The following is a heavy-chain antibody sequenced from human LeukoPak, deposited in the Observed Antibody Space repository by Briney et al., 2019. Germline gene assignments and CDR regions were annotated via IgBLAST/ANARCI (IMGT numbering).Heavy chain of an antibody. CDR3: ARVGLRYLEWLQNYFDY. CDR1: GYIFTGYY. CDR2: INVNSGGT. Sequence: ASVKVSCKASGYIFTGYYMHWVRQAPGQGLEWMGWINVNSGGTNYAQKFQGRVTMTRDTSISTVYMELSRLRSDDTAVYYCARVGLRYLEWLQNYFDYWGQGTLVTVSS. J-gene: IGHJ4*02. V-gene: IGHV1-2*02. D-gene: IGHD3-3*01.